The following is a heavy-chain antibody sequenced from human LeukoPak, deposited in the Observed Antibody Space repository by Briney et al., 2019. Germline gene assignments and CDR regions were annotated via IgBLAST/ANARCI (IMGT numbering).Heavy chain of an antibody. CDR1: GFTFSDHY. V-gene: IGHV3-11*01. J-gene: IGHJ6*03. CDR2: ISSSGSTI. D-gene: IGHD2-2*01. CDR3: ARATIPAANYYYYYYYMDI. Sequence: PGGSLRLSCAASGFTFSDHYMSWIRQAPGKGLEWVSYISSSGSTIYYADSVKGRFTISRDNAKNSLYLQMNSLRAEDTAVYYCARATIPAANYYYYYYYMDIWGKGTTVTVSS.